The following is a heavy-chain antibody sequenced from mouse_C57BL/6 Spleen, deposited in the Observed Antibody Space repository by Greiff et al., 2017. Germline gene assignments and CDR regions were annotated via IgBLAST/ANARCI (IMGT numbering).Heavy chain of an antibody. CDR3: ARSYYGSSYGGFAY. CDR1: GFTFTDYY. D-gene: IGHD1-1*01. CDR2: IRHKANGYTT. Sequence: EVHLVESGGGLVQPGGSLSLSCAASGFTFTDYYMSWVRQPPGKALEWLGFIRHKANGYTTEYSASVKGRFTISRDNSQSILYLQMNALRAEDSATYYCARSYYGSSYGGFAYWGQGTLVTVSA. V-gene: IGHV7-3*01. J-gene: IGHJ3*01.